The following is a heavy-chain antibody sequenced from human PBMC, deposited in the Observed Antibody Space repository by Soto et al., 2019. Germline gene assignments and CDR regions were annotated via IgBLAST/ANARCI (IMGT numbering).Heavy chain of an antibody. J-gene: IGHJ4*02. Sequence: PSETLSLTCTVSGGSINSYFWSWIRQPPGKGLEWIGYIYYSGSTNHNPSLKSRVTISVDTSKNQFSLKLISVTAADTAKYFCAREGNLGRWLQPLDFWGQGTLVTVSS. V-gene: IGHV4-59*01. CDR2: IYYSGST. CDR1: GGSINSYF. CDR3: AREGNLGRWLQPLDF. D-gene: IGHD5-12*01.